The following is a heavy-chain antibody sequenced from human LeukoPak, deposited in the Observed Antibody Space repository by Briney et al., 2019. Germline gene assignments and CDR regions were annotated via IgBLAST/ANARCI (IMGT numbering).Heavy chain of an antibody. CDR2: IYYSEST. CDR1: GGSISGYY. J-gene: IGHJ4*02. V-gene: IGHV4-59*08. D-gene: IGHD6-13*01. Sequence: MASETLSLTCTVSGGSISGYYWSWTRQPPGKGLEYIAYIYYSESTDYNPSLKSRLTISVDTSKNQFSLKLSSVTAADAAVYYCARLNIIGSSPVHHFDYWGQGTLVTVSS. CDR3: ARLNIIGSSPVHHFDY.